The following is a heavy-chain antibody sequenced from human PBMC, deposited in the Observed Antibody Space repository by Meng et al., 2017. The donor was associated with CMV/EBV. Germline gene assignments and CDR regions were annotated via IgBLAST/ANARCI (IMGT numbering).Heavy chain of an antibody. CDR1: GDTFTDYY. J-gene: IGHJ2*01. Sequence: QGQLVQSGAELQKPGASVKVCCKASGDTFTDYYMHWVRQAPGQGLEWMGCINPNSGDTNYAQKFQGRVTMTTDTSTSTAYMELRSLRSDDTAVYYCARDPLFGGGGRFDLWGRGTLVTVSS. V-gene: IGHV1-2*02. D-gene: IGHD3-10*01. CDR2: INPNSGDT. CDR3: ARDPLFGGGGRFDL.